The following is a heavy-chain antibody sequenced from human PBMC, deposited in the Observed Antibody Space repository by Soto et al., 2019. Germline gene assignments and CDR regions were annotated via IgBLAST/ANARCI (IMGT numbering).Heavy chain of an antibody. J-gene: IGHJ4*02. Sequence: SETLSLTRTVTGGSITSGGYYWSWILQHPGKGLEWLGYIYVSGGSGSTLYNPSLKSRITLSVDTSKNQFSLNLSSVTVADTAVYFCARKQAVYFSGTECWGQRILVIVSS. CDR3: ARKQAVYFSGTEC. D-gene: IGHD1-7*01. CDR2: IYVSGGSGST. CDR1: GGSITSGGYY. V-gene: IGHV4-31*03.